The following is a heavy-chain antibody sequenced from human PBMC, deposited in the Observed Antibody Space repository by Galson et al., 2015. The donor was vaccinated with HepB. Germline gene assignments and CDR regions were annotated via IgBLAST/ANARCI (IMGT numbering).Heavy chain of an antibody. J-gene: IGHJ4*02. CDR3: VSPIVGATSVDY. V-gene: IGHV3-64D*06. D-gene: IGHD1-26*01. CDR1: GFTFSSYA. Sequence: SLRLSCAASGFTFSSYAMHWVRQAPGKGLEYVSAISSNGGSTYYADSVKGRFTISRDNSKNTLYLQMSSLRAEDTAVYYCVSPIVGATSVDYWGQGTLVTVSS. CDR2: ISSNGGST.